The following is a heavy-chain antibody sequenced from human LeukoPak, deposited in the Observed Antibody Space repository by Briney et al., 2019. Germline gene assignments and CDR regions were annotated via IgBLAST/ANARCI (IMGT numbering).Heavy chain of an antibody. Sequence: GGSLRLSCAASGLSFTTYWMHWVRQAPGEGLVWVSRINGDGSSTNYADSVKGRFTISRDNSKNTLYLQTNSLRAEDTALYYCAKDGLYYDGSEHVYYFDSWGQGTLVTVSS. D-gene: IGHD3-22*01. J-gene: IGHJ4*02. CDR1: GLSFTTYW. CDR2: INGDGSST. V-gene: IGHV3-74*01. CDR3: AKDGLYYDGSEHVYYFDS.